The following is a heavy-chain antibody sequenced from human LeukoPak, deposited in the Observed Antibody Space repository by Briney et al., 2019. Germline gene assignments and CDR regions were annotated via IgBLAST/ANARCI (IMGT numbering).Heavy chain of an antibody. CDR2: ITRSSRI. J-gene: IGHJ4*02. CDR3: AKTVSGSHSYQGGDY. D-gene: IGHD3-16*02. CDR1: GFTFSSYN. V-gene: IGHV3-21*04. Sequence: PGGSLRLSCAASGFTFSSYNLNWVRQAPGKGLEWVSSITRSSRIYYADSVKGRFTMSRDNSKNTLYLQMNSLRAEDTAVYFCAKTVSGSHSYQGGDYRGQGTLVTVST.